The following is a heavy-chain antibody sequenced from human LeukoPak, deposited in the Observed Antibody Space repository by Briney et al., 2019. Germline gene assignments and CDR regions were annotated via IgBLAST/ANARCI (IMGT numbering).Heavy chain of an antibody. CDR2: IYYSGST. Sequence: ETLSLTCTVSGGSISSSSYYWGWIRQPPGKGLEWIGSIYYSGSTYYNPSLKSRVTVSVDTSKNQFSLKLSSVTAADTAVYYCARRVGTYFDYWGQGTLVTVSS. V-gene: IGHV4-39*01. CDR1: GGSISSSSYY. D-gene: IGHD1-1*01. CDR3: ARRVGTYFDY. J-gene: IGHJ4*02.